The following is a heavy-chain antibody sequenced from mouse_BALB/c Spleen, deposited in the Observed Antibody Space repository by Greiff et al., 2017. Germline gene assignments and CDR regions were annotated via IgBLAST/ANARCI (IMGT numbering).Heavy chain of an antibody. CDR3: ARRTTANAMDY. D-gene: IGHD1-2*01. V-gene: IGHV1S137*01. CDR1: GYTFTDYA. CDR2: ISTYYGDA. Sequence: QVQLKQSGAELVRPGVPVKISCKGSGYTFTDYAMHWVKQSHAKSPEWIGVISTYYGDASYNQKFKGKATMTVDKSSSTAYMELARLTSEDSAIYYCARRTTANAMDYWGEGTSVTVSS. J-gene: IGHJ4*01.